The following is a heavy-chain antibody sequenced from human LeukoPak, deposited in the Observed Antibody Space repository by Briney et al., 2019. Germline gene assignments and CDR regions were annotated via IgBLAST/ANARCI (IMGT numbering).Heavy chain of an antibody. CDR3: ARQWMYSSDPFDY. CDR2: IIPIFGTA. V-gene: IGHV1-69*05. D-gene: IGHD6-25*01. J-gene: IGHJ4*02. CDR1: GGTFSSYA. Sequence: SVKVSCKASGGTFSSYAIGWVRQAPGQGLEWMGGIIPIFGTANYAQKFQGRVTITTDESTSTAYMELSSLRSEDTAVYYCARQWMYSSDPFDYWGQGTLVTVSS.